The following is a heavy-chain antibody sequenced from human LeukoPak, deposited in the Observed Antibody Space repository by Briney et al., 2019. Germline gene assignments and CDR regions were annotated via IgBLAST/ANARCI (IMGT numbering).Heavy chain of an antibody. CDR3: ARVVWFGENYFDY. CDR2: IYSGGST. V-gene: IGHV3-66*01. D-gene: IGHD3-10*01. Sequence: GGSLRLSCAASGFTFSSYSMNWVRQAPGKGLEWVSVIYSGGSTYYADSVKGRFIISRDNSKNTLYLQMNSLRAEDTAVYYCARVVWFGENYFDYWGQGTLVTVSS. J-gene: IGHJ4*02. CDR1: GFTFSSYS.